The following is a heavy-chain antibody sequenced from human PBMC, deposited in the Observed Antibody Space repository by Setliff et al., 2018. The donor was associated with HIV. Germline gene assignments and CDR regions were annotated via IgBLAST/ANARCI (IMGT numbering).Heavy chain of an antibody. J-gene: IGHJ6*03. V-gene: IGHV4-4*02. Sequence: LSLTCAVSAGSISSDTWWTWVRQSPGKGLEWVGEIYHSGSTNYNTSLKGRVAMSVDKSKNQFSLKLSSVTAADTAVYYRAREYALTGLYYYYYYMDVWGKGTTVTVSS. D-gene: IGHD7-27*01. CDR1: AGSISSDTW. CDR2: IYHSGST. CDR3: AREYALTGLYYYYYYMDV.